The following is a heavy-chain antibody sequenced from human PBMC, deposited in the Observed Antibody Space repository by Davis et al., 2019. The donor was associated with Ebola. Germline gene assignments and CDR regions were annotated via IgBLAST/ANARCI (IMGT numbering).Heavy chain of an antibody. J-gene: IGHJ6*04. CDR2: INGDGSST. CDR3: AKVEGGV. V-gene: IGHV3-74*01. D-gene: IGHD3-16*01. CDR1: GFTFSNHW. Sequence: GESLKISCAASGFTFSNHWMHWVRQAPGKGLVWVSRINGDGSSTSYADSVKGRFTISRDNAKNTLYLQMNSLRAEDTAVYYCAKVEGGVWGKGTTVTVSS.